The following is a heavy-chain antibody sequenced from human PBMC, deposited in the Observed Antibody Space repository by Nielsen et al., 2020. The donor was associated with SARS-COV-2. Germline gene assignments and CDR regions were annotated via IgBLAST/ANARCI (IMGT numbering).Heavy chain of an antibody. Sequence: GESLKISCAASGFTFSSYAMNWVRQAPGKGLEWVSSISSSSSYIYYADSVKGRFTISRDNAKNSLYLQMNSLRAEDTAVYYCARGRTVTTPFDYWGQGTLVTVSS. J-gene: IGHJ4*02. V-gene: IGHV3-21*01. CDR1: GFTFSSYA. CDR3: ARGRTVTTPFDY. D-gene: IGHD4-17*01. CDR2: ISSSSSYI.